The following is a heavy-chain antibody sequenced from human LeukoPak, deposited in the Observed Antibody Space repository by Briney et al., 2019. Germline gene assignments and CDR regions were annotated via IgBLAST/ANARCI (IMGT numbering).Heavy chain of an antibody. CDR2: IQDDGAKT. V-gene: IGHV3-30*02. J-gene: IGHJ4*02. Sequence: PGGSLRLSCAACGFTFNTYPMHWVRQAPGKGLEWVALIQDDGAKTNHADSVRGRFTISRDNSRTMVYLQMNSLNPDATAVYYCATQTITLVVVISPFDYWGQGALVTVSS. CDR1: GFTFNTYP. CDR3: ATQTITLVVVISPFDY. D-gene: IGHD3-22*01.